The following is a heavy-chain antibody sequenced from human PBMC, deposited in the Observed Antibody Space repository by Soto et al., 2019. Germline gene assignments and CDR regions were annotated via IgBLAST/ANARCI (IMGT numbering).Heavy chain of an antibody. Sequence: LRLSCAASGFTFSSYGMHWVRQAPGKGLEWVAVISYDGSNKYYADSVKGRFTISRDNSKNTLYLQMNSLRAEDTAVYYCAKDSTAMAKYYFDYWGQGTLVTVSS. V-gene: IGHV3-30*18. CDR3: AKDSTAMAKYYFDY. CDR2: ISYDGSNK. CDR1: GFTFSSYG. D-gene: IGHD5-18*01. J-gene: IGHJ4*02.